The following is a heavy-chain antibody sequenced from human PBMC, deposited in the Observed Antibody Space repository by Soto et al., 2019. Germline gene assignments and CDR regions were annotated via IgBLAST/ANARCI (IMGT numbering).Heavy chain of an antibody. CDR3: ARPTRFPGD. D-gene: IGHD3-16*01. CDR1: GFTFKDYY. V-gene: IGHV3-11*05. J-gene: IGHJ4*02. CDR2: ISGSGSDP. Sequence: QVPLVESGGNLVQPGGSLRLSCVASGFTFKDYYMTWFRQAPGKGLEFVSYISGSGSDPTYADSVKGRFTISRDNAKNSLYLQMNNLRAEDTAVYYCARPTRFPGDWGQGTLVTVSS.